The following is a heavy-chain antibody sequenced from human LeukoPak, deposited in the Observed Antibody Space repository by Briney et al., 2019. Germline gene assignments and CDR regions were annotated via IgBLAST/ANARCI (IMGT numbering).Heavy chain of an antibody. J-gene: IGHJ3*02. CDR1: GFTFSSYS. D-gene: IGHD6-6*01. Sequence: PGGSLRLSCAASGFTFSSYSMNWVRQAPGKGLEWVSSISSSSSYIYYADSVKGRFTISRDNAKNSLYLQMNSLRAEDTAVYYCARGKAARLAFDIWGQGTMVTVSS. CDR2: ISSSSSYI. CDR3: ARGKAARLAFDI. V-gene: IGHV3-21*01.